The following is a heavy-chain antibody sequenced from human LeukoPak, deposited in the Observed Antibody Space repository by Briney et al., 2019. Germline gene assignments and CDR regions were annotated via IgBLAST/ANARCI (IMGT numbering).Heavy chain of an antibody. D-gene: IGHD1-26*01. J-gene: IGHJ4*02. CDR3: ARDHSRIRAFDY. V-gene: IGHV1-2*02. CDR2: INPNSGGT. Sequence: MGWINPNSGGTNYAQKFQGRVTMTRDTSISTAYMELSRLRSDDTAVYYCARDHSRIRAFDYWGQGTLVTVSS.